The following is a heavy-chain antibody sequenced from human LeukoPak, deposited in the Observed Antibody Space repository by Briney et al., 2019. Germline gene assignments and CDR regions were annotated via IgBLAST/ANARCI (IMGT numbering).Heavy chain of an antibody. CDR2: IYGAGTT. CDR1: GFTVSSNY. D-gene: IGHD6-13*01. V-gene: IGHV3-53*01. CDR3: ASLMYSSSWYYFDY. J-gene: IGHJ4*02. Sequence: GGSLRLSCAASGFTVSSNYMSWVRQAPGKGLEWASVIYGAGTTYYTDSVKGRFTISRDNSKNTLYLQMNSLRAEDTAVYYCASLMYSSSWYYFDYWGQGTLVTVSS.